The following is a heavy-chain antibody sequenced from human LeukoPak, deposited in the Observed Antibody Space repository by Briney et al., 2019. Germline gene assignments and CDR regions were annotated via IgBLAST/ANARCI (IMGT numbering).Heavy chain of an antibody. CDR3: ARDPTEYYYGSGSYQDWFNP. CDR1: GGTFSSYA. D-gene: IGHD3-10*01. CDR2: ITPIFGTA. V-gene: IGHV1-69*06. J-gene: IGHJ5*02. Sequence: SVKVSCKASGGTFSSYAISWVRQAPGQGLEWMGGITPIFGTANYAQKFQGRVTITADKSTSTAYMELSSLRSEDTAVYYCARDPTEYYYGSGSYQDWFNPWGQGTLVTVSS.